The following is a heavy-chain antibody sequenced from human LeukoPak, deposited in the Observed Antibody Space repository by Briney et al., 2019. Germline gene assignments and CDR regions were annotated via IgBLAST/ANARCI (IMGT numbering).Heavy chain of an antibody. CDR3: AKEHQVVTFDH. V-gene: IGHV3-30*18. CDR1: GFIFSSYG. D-gene: IGHD2-15*01. Sequence: GGSLRLSCAASGFIFSSYGMHWVRQAPGKGLEWVAVISFDGNNQYYVDSVKGRFTISRDNSKNTLYLQMNSLRPEDTAVYFCAKEHQVVTFDHWGQGTLVTVSS. J-gene: IGHJ4*02. CDR2: ISFDGNNQ.